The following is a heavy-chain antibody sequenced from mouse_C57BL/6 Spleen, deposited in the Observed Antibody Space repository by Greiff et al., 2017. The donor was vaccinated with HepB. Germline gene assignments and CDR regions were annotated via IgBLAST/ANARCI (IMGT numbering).Heavy chain of an antibody. J-gene: IGHJ1*03. V-gene: IGHV10-1*01. D-gene: IGHD2-5*01. CDR2: IRSKSNNYAT. Sequence: EVKLVESGGGLVQPKGSLKLSCAASGFSFNTYAMNWVRQAPGKGLEWVARIRSKSNNYATYYADSVKDRFTISRDDSESMLYLQMNNLKTEDTAMYYCVSSYYSNYVDYWYFDVWGTGTTVTVSS. CDR3: VSSYYSNYVDYWYFDV. CDR1: GFSFNTYA.